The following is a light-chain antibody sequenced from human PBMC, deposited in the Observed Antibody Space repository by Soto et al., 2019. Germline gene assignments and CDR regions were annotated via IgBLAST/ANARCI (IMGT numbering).Light chain of an antibody. V-gene: IGKV3-15*01. CDR3: QQYNNWPWT. CDR1: QSVSSN. CDR2: GAS. Sequence: EKVMTQSPATLSVSPGERATLSCRASQSVSSNLAWYQQKPGQAPRLLIYGASTRATGIPARFSGSGSGTEFTLPISSLQSEDFAVYYCQQYNNWPWTFGQGTKVEIK. J-gene: IGKJ1*01.